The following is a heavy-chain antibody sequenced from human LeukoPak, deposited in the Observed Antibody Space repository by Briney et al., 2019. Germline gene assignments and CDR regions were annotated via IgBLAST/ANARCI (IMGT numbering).Heavy chain of an antibody. V-gene: IGHV3-30*04. CDR3: AKSAYYYDSSYFDY. CDR1: GFSFSSYA. D-gene: IGHD3-22*01. J-gene: IGHJ4*02. Sequence: GGSLRLSCAASGFSFSSYAMHWVRQAPGKGLEWVTLIVYDGSNKYYADSVKGRFTISRDNSKNTLYLQMNSLRAEDTAVYYCAKSAYYYDSSYFDYWGQGTLVTVSS. CDR2: IVYDGSNK.